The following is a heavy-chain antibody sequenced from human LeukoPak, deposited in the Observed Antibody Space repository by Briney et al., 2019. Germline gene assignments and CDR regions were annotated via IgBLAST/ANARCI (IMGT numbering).Heavy chain of an antibody. V-gene: IGHV1-69*13. CDR1: GGTFSSYA. CDR3: ARVVDRYYDILTGNTGMDV. J-gene: IGHJ6*02. CDR2: IIPIFGTA. Sequence: SVNVSCKASGGTFSSYAISWVRRAPGQGLEWMGGIIPIFGTANYAQKFQGRVTITADESTSTAYMELSSLRSEDTAVYYCARVVDRYYDILTGNTGMDVWGQGTTVTVSS. D-gene: IGHD3-9*01.